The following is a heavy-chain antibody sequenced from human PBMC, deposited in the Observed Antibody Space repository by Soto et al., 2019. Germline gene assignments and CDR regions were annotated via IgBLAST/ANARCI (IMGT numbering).Heavy chain of an antibody. CDR3: ARVARGGWQQLVHAAAFDI. V-gene: IGHV4-31*03. J-gene: IGHJ3*02. D-gene: IGHD6-13*01. CDR1: GGSISSGGYY. Sequence: SETLSLTCTVSGGSISSGGYYWSWIRQHPGKGLEWIGYIYYSGSTYYNPSLKSRVTISVDTSKNQFSLKLSSVTAADTAVYYCARVARGGWQQLVHAAAFDIWGQGTMVTVSS. CDR2: IYYSGST.